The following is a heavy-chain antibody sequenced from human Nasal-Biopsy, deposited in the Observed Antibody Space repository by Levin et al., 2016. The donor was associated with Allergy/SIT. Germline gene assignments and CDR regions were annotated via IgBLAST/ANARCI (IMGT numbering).Heavy chain of an antibody. CDR3: TTKGEKMTDFGVIEDRGVDV. Sequence: SVKVSCKASGGTFSSYIINWVRQAPGQGLEWMGRIIPLLGLINYSQNFQGRVTITADTATTTAYMELSSLRSEDTAMYFCTTKGEKMTDFGVIEDRGVDVWGQGTTVTVSS. J-gene: IGHJ6*02. D-gene: IGHD3-3*01. CDR1: GGTFSSYI. V-gene: IGHV1-69*02. CDR2: IIPLLGLI.